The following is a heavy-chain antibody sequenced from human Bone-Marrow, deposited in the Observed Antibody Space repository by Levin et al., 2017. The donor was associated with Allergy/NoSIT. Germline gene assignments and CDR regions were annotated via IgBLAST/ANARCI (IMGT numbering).Heavy chain of an antibody. CDR1: GFTFSDHY. J-gene: IGHJ6*03. D-gene: IGHD4-11*01. V-gene: IGHV3-72*01. Sequence: GGSLRLSCAASGFTFSDHYMDWVRQAPGKGLEWVGRIRNKANRYTTEYAASVKGRFTISRDDSKNSLYLQMNSLKTDDTAVYYCARRAPHSYMDVWGKGSTVTVSS. CDR3: ARRAPHSYMDV. CDR2: IRNKANRYTT.